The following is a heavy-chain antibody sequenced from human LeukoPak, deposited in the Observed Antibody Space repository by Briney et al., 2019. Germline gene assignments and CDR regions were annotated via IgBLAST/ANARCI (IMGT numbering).Heavy chain of an antibody. J-gene: IGHJ4*02. CDR1: GFTFSSYA. CDR3: AGGPGVWGLYYFDY. V-gene: IGHV3-30-3*01. Sequence: PGGSLRLSCAASGFTFSSYAMHWVRQAPGKGLEWVAVISYDGSNKYYADSVKGRFTISRGNSKNTLYLQMNSLRAEDTAVYYCAGGPGVWGLYYFDYWGQGTLVTVSS. D-gene: IGHD3-10*01. CDR2: ISYDGSNK.